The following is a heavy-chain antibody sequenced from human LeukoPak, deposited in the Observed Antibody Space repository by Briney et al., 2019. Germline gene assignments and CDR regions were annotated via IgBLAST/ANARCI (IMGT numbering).Heavy chain of an antibody. J-gene: IGHJ4*02. CDR1: GGTFSSYA. Sequence: ASVKVSCKASGGTFSSYAISWVRQAPGQGLEWMGWISAYNGNTNYAQKLQGRVTMTTDTSTSTAYMELRSLRSDDTAVYYCARVDNWNDPLNVYYFDYWGQGTLVTVSP. CDR2: ISAYNGNT. CDR3: ARVDNWNDPLNVYYFDY. V-gene: IGHV1-18*01. D-gene: IGHD1-20*01.